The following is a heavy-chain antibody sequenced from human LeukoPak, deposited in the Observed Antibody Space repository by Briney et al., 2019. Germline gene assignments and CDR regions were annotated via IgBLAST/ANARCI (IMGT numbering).Heavy chain of an antibody. CDR1: GDSVSSNSAA. CDR2: TYYRSKWYN. CDR3: ARAPKDYYDSSGYRDFGMDY. D-gene: IGHD3-22*01. J-gene: IGHJ4*02. Sequence: SQTLSLTCAISGDSVSSNSAAWNWIRQSPSRGLEWLGRTYYRSKWYNDYAVSVKSRITINPDTSKNQFSLQLNSVTPEDTAVYYCARAPKDYYDSSGYRDFGMDYWGQGTLVTVSS. V-gene: IGHV6-1*01.